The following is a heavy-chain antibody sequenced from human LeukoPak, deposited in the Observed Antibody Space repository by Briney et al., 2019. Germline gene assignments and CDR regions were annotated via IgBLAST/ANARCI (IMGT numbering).Heavy chain of an antibody. CDR1: GGSLISYY. CDR3: ARGYDSNGYLPLSY. D-gene: IGHD3-22*01. Sequence: SETLSLTCTVSGGSLISYYWSWIRQPPGKGLDWIGYIYYSGSTNYNPSLKSQVTISVDTSKNQFSLKLSSVTAADTAVYYCARGYDSNGYLPLSYWGQGTLVTVSS. CDR2: IYYSGST. J-gene: IGHJ4*02. V-gene: IGHV4-59*01.